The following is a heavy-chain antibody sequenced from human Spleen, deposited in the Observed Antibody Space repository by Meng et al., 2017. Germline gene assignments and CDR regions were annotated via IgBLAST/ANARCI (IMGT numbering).Heavy chain of an antibody. Sequence: VPLPEAGPGLVKPSQTLSLTCSVSGGSISSDGYYWSWIRQSAGEGLEWIGRIYPSGSTNYNPSLKNRVTISVDTSKNQFSLKLSSVTAADTAVYYCAREVSGWYGSNFDNWGQGTLVTVSS. CDR3: AREVSGWYGSNFDN. CDR2: IYPSGST. D-gene: IGHD6-13*01. J-gene: IGHJ4*02. V-gene: IGHV4-61*02. CDR1: GGSISSDGYY.